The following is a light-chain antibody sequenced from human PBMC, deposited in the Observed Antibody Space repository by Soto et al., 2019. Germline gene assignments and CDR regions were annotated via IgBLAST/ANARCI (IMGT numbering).Light chain of an antibody. CDR1: QSVTSTY. CDR3: QQYGSSSWS. Sequence: EIVLTQSPGTLSLSPGERATLSCRASQSVTSTYLAWYQQKPGQAPRLLIYGASSRAIAIPDRFSGSGSGTDFTLTISRLEPEDFAVYYCQQYGSSSWSFGQGTKVEI. V-gene: IGKV3-20*01. CDR2: GAS. J-gene: IGKJ1*01.